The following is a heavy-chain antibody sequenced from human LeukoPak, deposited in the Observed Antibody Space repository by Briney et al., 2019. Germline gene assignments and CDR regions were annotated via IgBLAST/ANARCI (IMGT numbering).Heavy chain of an antibody. J-gene: IGHJ4*02. CDR2: IIPIFGTT. CDR1: RGTISSYA. V-gene: IGHV1-69*06. Sequence: SVNVSRLASRGTISSYAINWVRPAPGQGLEWMGGIIPIFGTTNYAQKFQGRVTITADKSTSTAYMELSSLRSEDTAVYYCARDPYFDYWGQGTLVTVSS. CDR3: ARDPYFDY.